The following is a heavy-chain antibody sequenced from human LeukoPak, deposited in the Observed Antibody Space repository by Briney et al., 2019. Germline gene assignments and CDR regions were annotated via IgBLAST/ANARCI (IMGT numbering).Heavy chain of an antibody. D-gene: IGHD2-15*01. Sequence: SETLSLTCTVSGGSISSSSYYWGWIRQPPGKRLEWIGGIYYSGSTYYNPSLKSRVTISVDTSKNQFSLKLSSVTAADTAVYYCARHINCSGGSCYSDFDYWGQGTLVTVSS. J-gene: IGHJ4*02. CDR2: IYYSGST. CDR3: ARHINCSGGSCYSDFDY. CDR1: GGSISSSSYY. V-gene: IGHV4-39*01.